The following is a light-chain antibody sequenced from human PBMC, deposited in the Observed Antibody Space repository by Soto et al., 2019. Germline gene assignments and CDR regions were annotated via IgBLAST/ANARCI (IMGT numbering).Light chain of an antibody. CDR1: SSDVGDYNY. J-gene: IGLJ1*01. CDR3: SSYTTSNTRQIV. Sequence: QSVLTQPASVSGSPVQSITISCTGTSSDVGDYNYVSWYQHHPGNAPKLIIYDVSNRPSGVSIRFSGSKSDNTASLTISGLQPEDEADYHCSSYTTSNTRQIVFGTGTKVTVL. V-gene: IGLV2-14*03. CDR2: DVS.